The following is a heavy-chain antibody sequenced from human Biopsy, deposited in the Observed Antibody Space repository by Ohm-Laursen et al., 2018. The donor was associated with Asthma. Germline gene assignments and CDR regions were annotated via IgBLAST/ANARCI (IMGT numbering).Heavy chain of an antibody. V-gene: IGHV1-69*13. J-gene: IGHJ6*02. CDR2: ISPIFGSI. CDR1: GGTLNNYA. Sequence: SVKVSCKASGGTLNNYAINWVRQAPGQGLEWMGGISPIFGSIKYAEKFQGRVTLTADVFTNTVHMELTSLRSDDTAILYCAKASCYYFSCDLDVWGQGTTVIVSS. CDR3: AKASCYYFSCDLDV.